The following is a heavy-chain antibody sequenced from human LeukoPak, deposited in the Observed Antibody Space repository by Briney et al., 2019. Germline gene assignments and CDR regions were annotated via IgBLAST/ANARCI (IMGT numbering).Heavy chain of an antibody. CDR3: ARERDTVVVPAAISDRGY. V-gene: IGHV1-2*02. D-gene: IGHD2-2*02. Sequence: GASVKVSCKASGYTFTGYYMHWVRQAPGQGLEWMGWINPNSGGTNYAQKFQGRVTMTRDTSISTAYMELSRLRSDDTAVYYCARERDTVVVPAAISDRGYWCQGTLVTVSS. J-gene: IGHJ4*02. CDR2: INPNSGGT. CDR1: GYTFTGYY.